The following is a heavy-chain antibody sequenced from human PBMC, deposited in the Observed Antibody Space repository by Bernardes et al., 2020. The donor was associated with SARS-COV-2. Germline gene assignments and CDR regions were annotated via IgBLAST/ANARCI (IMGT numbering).Heavy chain of an antibody. Sequence: ASVKVSCKASGYTFTDYGFSWVRQAPGQGLEWLGWISGDKGETNYAQRLQGRVTMTIDTTTTTAYLYLQSLRSDDTAVYYCAKDGGHIAVAGTFENWGQGTLVTVSS. J-gene: IGHJ4*02. CDR3: AKDGGHIAVAGTFEN. V-gene: IGHV1-18*01. D-gene: IGHD6-19*01. CDR2: ISGDKGET. CDR1: GYTFTDYG.